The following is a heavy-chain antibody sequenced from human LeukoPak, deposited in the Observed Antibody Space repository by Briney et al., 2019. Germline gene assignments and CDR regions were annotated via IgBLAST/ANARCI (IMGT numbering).Heavy chain of an antibody. V-gene: IGHV4-39*07. CDR3: ARTILRGSGSYIDS. Sequence: SETLSLTCTVSGGSIGSRSYYWGWIRQPPGKGLEWIGSISYSRSTYYNPSLKSRVTMSLDTSKNQFSLKPISVTAVDTALYYCARTILRGSGSYIDSWGQGTLVTVSS. J-gene: IGHJ5*01. D-gene: IGHD3-10*01. CDR1: GGSIGSRSYY. CDR2: ISYSRST.